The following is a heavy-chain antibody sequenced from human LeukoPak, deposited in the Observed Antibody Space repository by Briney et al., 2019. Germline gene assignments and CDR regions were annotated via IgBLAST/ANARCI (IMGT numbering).Heavy chain of an antibody. CDR2: INHGGST. CDR3: ARGTNYYDSSGYSATFDY. V-gene: IGHV4-34*01. D-gene: IGHD3-22*01. J-gene: IGHJ4*02. Sequence: KPSETLSLTCAVYGGSFSGYSWSWIRQPPGKGLEWIGEINHGGSTNYNPSLKSRVTISVDTSKNQFSLKLSSVTAADTAVYNCARGTNYYDSSGYSATFDYWGQGTLVTVSS. CDR1: GGSFSGYS.